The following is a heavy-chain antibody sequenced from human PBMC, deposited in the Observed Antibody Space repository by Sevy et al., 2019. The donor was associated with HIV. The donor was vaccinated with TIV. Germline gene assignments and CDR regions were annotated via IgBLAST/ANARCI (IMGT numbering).Heavy chain of an antibody. Sequence: SETLSLTCTVSGGSISSGSYYWSWIRQPAGKGLEGIGRIYSSGSTNYHPSLKSRVTISVDTSKNQFSLKLSSVTAADTAVYYCAREGSTWAGWFDPWGQGTLVTVSS. CDR2: IYSSGST. V-gene: IGHV4-61*02. CDR1: GGSISSGSYY. J-gene: IGHJ5*02. CDR3: AREGSTWAGWFDP. D-gene: IGHD2-2*01.